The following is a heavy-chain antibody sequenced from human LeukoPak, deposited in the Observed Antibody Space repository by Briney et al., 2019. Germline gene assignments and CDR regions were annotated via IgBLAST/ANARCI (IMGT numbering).Heavy chain of an antibody. CDR1: GFTFSDYY. CDR3: ARDPSFDILTGYDY. V-gene: IGHV3-11*04. D-gene: IGHD3-9*01. Sequence: GGSLRLSCAASGFTFSDYYMSWIRQAPGKGLEWGSYISSSGSTIYYADSVKGRFTISRDNAKNSLYLQMNSLRAEDTAVYYCARDPSFDILTGYDYWGQGALVTVSS. J-gene: IGHJ4*02. CDR2: ISSSGSTI.